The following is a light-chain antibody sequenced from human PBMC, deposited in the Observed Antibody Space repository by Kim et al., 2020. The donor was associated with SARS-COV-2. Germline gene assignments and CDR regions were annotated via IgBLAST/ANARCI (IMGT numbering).Light chain of an antibody. Sequence: GQKVPLYCSGSSSNLGNNYVSWYQQLPGTAPKLLIYDNNKRPSGIPARFSGSKSGTSASLGITGLQTGDEADYYCGTWDSSLSVVVFGGGTQLTVL. J-gene: IGLJ2*01. CDR2: DNN. CDR3: GTWDSSLSVVV. CDR1: SSNLGNNY. V-gene: IGLV1-51*01.